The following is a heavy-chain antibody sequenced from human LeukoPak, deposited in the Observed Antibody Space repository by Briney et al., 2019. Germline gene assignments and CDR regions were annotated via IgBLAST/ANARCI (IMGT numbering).Heavy chain of an antibody. D-gene: IGHD3-3*01. J-gene: IGHJ4*02. CDR1: GYTFTGYY. CDR3: ARSASYDFWSGYYY. CDR2: INPNSGGT. V-gene: IGHV1-2*02. Sequence: VASVKVSCKASGYTFTGYYMHWVRQAPGQGLEWMGWINPNSGGTNYAQKFQGRVTMTRDTSISTAYMELSRLRSDDTAVYYCARSASYDFWSGYYYWGQGTLVTVSS.